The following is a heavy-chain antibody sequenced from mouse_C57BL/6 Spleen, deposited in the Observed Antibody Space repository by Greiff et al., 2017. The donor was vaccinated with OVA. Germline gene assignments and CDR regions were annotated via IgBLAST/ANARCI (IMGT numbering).Heavy chain of an antibody. J-gene: IGHJ2*01. D-gene: IGHD1-1*01. CDR1: GYTFTSYW. V-gene: IGHV1-55*01. Sequence: QVQLQQPGAELVKPGASVKMSCKASGYTFTSYWIPWVKQRPGQGLEWIGDIYPGSGSTNYNEKFKSKATLTVDTSSSTAYMQLSSLTSEDSAVYYCARRDYYGSSFDYWGQGTTLTVSS. CDR2: IYPGSGST. CDR3: ARRDYYGSSFDY.